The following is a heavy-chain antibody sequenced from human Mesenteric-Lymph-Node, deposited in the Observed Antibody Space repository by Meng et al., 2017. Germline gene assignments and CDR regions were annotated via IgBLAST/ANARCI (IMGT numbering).Heavy chain of an antibody. V-gene: IGHV1-18*01. J-gene: IGHJ4*02. CDR3: ARARYFDWLLAYYFDY. CDR1: GYTFTSYG. D-gene: IGHD3-9*01. Sequence: ASVKVSCKASGYTFTSYGISWVRQAPGQGLEWMGWISAYNGNTNYAQKLQGRVTMTTDTSTSTAYMELRSLRSEDTAVYYCARARYFDWLLAYYFDYWGQGTLVTVSS. CDR2: ISAYNGNT.